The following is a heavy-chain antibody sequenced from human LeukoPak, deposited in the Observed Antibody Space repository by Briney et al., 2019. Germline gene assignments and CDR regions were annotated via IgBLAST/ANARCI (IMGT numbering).Heavy chain of an antibody. V-gene: IGHV3-7*01. J-gene: IGHJ4*02. CDR1: GFTFSNYW. Sequence: PGGSLRLSCAASGFTFSNYWMNWARQAPGKGLEWVANIREDGSQKYYVDFVKGRFTSSRDNAKNSVYLQMSSLRDEDTAVYYCTRGLNTSPGVDYWGQGTLVVVSS. CDR3: TRGLNTSPGVDY. CDR2: IREDGSQK. D-gene: IGHD3-16*01.